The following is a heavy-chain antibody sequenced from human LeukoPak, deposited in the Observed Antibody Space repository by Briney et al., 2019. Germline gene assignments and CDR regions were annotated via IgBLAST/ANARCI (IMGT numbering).Heavy chain of an antibody. J-gene: IGHJ4*02. V-gene: IGHV3-23*01. CDR3: AKGRSYSSGWYWDL. D-gene: IGHD6-19*01. Sequence: GGSLRLSCAASGFTFSSYAMSWVRQAPGKGLEWVSAISGSGGSTYYADSVKGRFTISRDNSKNTLYLQMNSLRAEDTAVYYCAKGRSYSSGWYWDLWGQGTLVTVSS. CDR2: ISGSGGST. CDR1: GFTFSSYA.